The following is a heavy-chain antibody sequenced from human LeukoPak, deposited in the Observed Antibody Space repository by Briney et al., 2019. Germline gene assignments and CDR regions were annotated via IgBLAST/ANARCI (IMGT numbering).Heavy chain of an antibody. Sequence: SETLSLTCTVSGGSISSSSYYWGWIRQPPGKGLEWIGSIYYSGSTYYNPSLKSRVTISVDTSKNQFSLKLSSVTAADTAVYYCARHGGWTVTTGGPFDYWGQGTLVTVSS. CDR3: ARHGGWTVTTGGPFDY. J-gene: IGHJ4*02. V-gene: IGHV4-39*01. CDR2: IYYSGST. CDR1: GGSISSSSYY. D-gene: IGHD4-17*01.